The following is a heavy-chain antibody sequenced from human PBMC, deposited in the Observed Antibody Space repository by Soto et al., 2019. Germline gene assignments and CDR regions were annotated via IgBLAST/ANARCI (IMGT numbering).Heavy chain of an antibody. V-gene: IGHV4-39*01. CDR2: IYYSGST. Sequence: PSETLSLTCAVSGDSISRSYWWSWVRQPPGKGLEWIGSIYYSGSTYYNPSLKSRVTISVDTSKNQFSLKLSSVTAADTAVYYCARHMEEQWLISYYYYYGMDVWGQGTTVTVSS. CDR3: ARHMEEQWLISYYYYYGMDV. J-gene: IGHJ6*02. CDR1: GDSISRSYW. D-gene: IGHD6-19*01.